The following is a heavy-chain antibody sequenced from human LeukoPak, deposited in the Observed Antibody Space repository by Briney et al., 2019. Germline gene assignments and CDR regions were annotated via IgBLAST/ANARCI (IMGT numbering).Heavy chain of an antibody. CDR3: ERAKGITMVRGGASWYYYYYMDV. V-gene: IGHV4-34*01. CDR2: INHSGST. D-gene: IGHD3-10*01. CDR1: GGSFSGYY. J-gene: IGHJ6*03. Sequence: SETLSLTCAVYGGSFSGYYWSWIRQPPGKGLEWIGEINHSGSTNYNPSLKSRVTISVDTSKNQFSLKLSSVTAADTAVYYCERAKGITMVRGGASWYYYYYMDVWGKGTTVTVSS.